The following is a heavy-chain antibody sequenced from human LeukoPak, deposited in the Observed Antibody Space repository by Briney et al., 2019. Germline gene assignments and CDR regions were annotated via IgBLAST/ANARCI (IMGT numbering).Heavy chain of an antibody. J-gene: IGHJ5*02. CDR2: IWYDGSNK. D-gene: IGHD3-10*01. V-gene: IGHV3-33*06. Sequence: PGGSLRLSCAASGFTFSSYGMHWVRQAPGKGLEWVAVIWYDGSNKYYADSVKGRFTISRDNSKNTLYLQMNSLRAEDTAVYYCAKIPRWFGGLNPNWFDPWGQGTLVTVSS. CDR3: AKIPRWFGGLNPNWFDP. CDR1: GFTFSSYG.